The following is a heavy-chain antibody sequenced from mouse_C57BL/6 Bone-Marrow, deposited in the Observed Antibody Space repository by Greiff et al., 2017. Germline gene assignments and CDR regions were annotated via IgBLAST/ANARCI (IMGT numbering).Heavy chain of an antibody. D-gene: IGHD1-1*01. J-gene: IGHJ1*03. V-gene: IGHV7-3*01. CDR3: ARSPLYGSSLWWYFDV. CDR1: GFTFTDYY. Sequence: EVKLVESGGGLVQPGGSLSLSCAASGFTFTDYYMSWVRQPPGKALEWLGFIRNKANGYTTEYSASVKGRFTISRDNSQSILYLQMNALRAEDSATYYCARSPLYGSSLWWYFDVWGTGTTVTVSS. CDR2: IRNKANGYTT.